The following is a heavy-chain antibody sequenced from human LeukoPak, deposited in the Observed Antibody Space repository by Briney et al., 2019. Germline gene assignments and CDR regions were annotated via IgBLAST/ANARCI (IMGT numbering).Heavy chain of an antibody. D-gene: IGHD3-3*01. CDR1: SYSISSGSY. Sequence: AETLSLTCTVSSYSISSGSYWGWIRQPPGKGLEWIGYIYYSGSTNYNPSLKSRVTISVDTSKNQFSLKLSSVTAADTAVYYCARARGLRFLEWSFDYWGQGTLVTVSS. CDR2: IYYSGST. CDR3: ARARGLRFLEWSFDY. V-gene: IGHV4-61*01. J-gene: IGHJ4*02.